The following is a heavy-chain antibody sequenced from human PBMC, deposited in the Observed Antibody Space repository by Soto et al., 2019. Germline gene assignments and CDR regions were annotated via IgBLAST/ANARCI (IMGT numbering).Heavy chain of an antibody. J-gene: IGHJ6*02. CDR3: ARGYYYDSSGYYWYYYYGMDV. D-gene: IGHD3-22*01. V-gene: IGHV1-69*12. CDR2: IIPIFGTA. CDR1: GGTFSSYA. Sequence: QVQLVQSGAEVKKPGSSVKVSCKASGGTFSSYAISWVRQAPGQGLEWMGGIIPIFGTANYAQKFQGRVTITVDESTSTAYMELSSLRSEDTAVYYCARGYYYDSSGYYWYYYYGMDVWGQGTTVTVSS.